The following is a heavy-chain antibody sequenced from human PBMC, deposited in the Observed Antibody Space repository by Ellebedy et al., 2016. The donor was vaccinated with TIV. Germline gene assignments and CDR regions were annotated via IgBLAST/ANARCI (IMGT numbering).Heavy chain of an antibody. D-gene: IGHD1-1*01. CDR1: GFSFSGYY. CDR2: IKEDGSQK. Sequence: PGGSLRLSCAASGFSFSGYYMSWVRQAPGKGLEWVANIKEDGSQKYYVPSLKGRFTISRDNAKNSLYLQMNSLGAEDSAVYYCARVHRAGQELDYWGQGTPVTVSS. CDR3: ARVHRAGQELDY. V-gene: IGHV3-7*01. J-gene: IGHJ4*02.